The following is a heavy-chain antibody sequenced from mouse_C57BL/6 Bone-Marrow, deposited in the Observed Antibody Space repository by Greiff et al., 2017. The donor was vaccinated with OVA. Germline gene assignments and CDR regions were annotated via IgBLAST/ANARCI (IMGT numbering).Heavy chain of an antibody. CDR3: AREGLLGDY. Sequence: VKLQQPGAELVRPGSSVKLSCKASGYTFTSYWMHWVKQSPIQGLEWIGNIDPSDSETHYNQKFKDKATLTVDKYSSTAYMQLISRTSEDSAVYYGAREGLLGDYWGQGTTLTVSS. CDR1: GYTFTSYW. CDR2: IDPSDSET. D-gene: IGHD2-10*01. J-gene: IGHJ2*01. V-gene: IGHV1-52*01.